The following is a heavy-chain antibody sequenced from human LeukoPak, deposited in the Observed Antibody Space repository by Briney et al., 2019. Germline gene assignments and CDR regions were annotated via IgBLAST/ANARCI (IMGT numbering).Heavy chain of an antibody. D-gene: IGHD5/OR15-5a*01. J-gene: IGHJ5*02. CDR3: ATVSVTRMRDP. V-gene: IGHV1-2*02. CDR2: INPYSGAS. CDR1: GYDFSDLY. Sequence: GASVKVSCKASGYDFSDLYFHWVRQAPGQGLEWMGWINPYSGASIYAQKFQGRVTMETSSSTVYMQLSRLRYDDTAVYYCATVSVTRMRDPWGQGTLVTVSS.